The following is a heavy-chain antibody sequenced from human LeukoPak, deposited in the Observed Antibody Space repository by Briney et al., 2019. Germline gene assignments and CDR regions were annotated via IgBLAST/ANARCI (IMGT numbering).Heavy chain of an antibody. CDR3: ARDHFGYNSLDY. V-gene: IGHV3-74*01. CDR2: IKSDGSTA. Sequence: GGSLRLSCAASGFTFSRHWMHWVRHAPGKGLVWVSRIKSDGSTAHYADSVKGRFTISRDNAKNTLYLQMNSLRAEDTAVYYCARDHFGYNSLDYWGQGTLVTVSS. D-gene: IGHD5-24*01. CDR1: GFTFSRHW. J-gene: IGHJ4*02.